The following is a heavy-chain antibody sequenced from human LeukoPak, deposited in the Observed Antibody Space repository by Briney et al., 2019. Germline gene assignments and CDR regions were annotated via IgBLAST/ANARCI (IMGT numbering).Heavy chain of an antibody. CDR2: ISGSGGST. Sequence: GGSLRLSCAASGFTFSSYAMSCVRQAPGKGLEWVSAISGSGGSTYYADSVKGRFTISRDNSKNTLYLQMNSLRAEDTAVYYCAKSPVYDFWSGYYTAGYYFDYWGQGTLVTVSS. CDR1: GFTFSSYA. D-gene: IGHD3-3*01. CDR3: AKSPVYDFWSGYYTAGYYFDY. V-gene: IGHV3-23*01. J-gene: IGHJ4*02.